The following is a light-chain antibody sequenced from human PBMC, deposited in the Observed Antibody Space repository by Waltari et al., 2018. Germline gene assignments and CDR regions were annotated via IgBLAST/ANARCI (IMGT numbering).Light chain of an antibody. CDR2: AAS. CDR3: QPSNSTPYT. V-gene: IGKV1-39*01. J-gene: IGKJ2*01. CDR1: QSISSY. Sequence: DIQMTQSPPSLSASVGDRVTITCRASQSISSYLYWYQQKPGKVPKLLIYAASSLQSGVPSSFSGSGSGTDFTLTISSLQPEDFATYYCQPSNSTPYTFGPGTKLEIK.